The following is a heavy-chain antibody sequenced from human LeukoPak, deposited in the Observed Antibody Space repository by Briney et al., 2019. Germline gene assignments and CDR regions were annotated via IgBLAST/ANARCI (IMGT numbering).Heavy chain of an antibody. CDR3: ARVEEGGWQLTFDY. J-gene: IGHJ4*02. V-gene: IGHV3-21*01. Sequence: GGSLRLSCAASGFTFSSYSMNWVRQAPGEGLEWVSSISSSSSYIYYADSVKGRFTISRDNAKNSLYLQMNSLRAEDTAVYYCARVEEGGWQLTFDYWGQGTLVTVSS. D-gene: IGHD3-9*01. CDR2: ISSSSSYI. CDR1: GFTFSSYS.